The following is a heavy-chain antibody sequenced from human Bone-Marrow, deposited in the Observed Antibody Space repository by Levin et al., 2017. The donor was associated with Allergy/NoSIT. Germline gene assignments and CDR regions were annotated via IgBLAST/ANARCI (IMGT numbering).Heavy chain of an antibody. Sequence: ASVKVSCKASGYTFTGYYMHWVRQAPGQGLEWMGWINPNSGGTNYAQKFQGRVTMTRDTSISTAYMELSRLRSDDTAVYYCARDRSSGSYDHDAFDIWGQGTMVTVSS. D-gene: IGHD1-26*01. CDR3: ARDRSSGSYDHDAFDI. V-gene: IGHV1-2*02. CDR2: INPNSGGT. J-gene: IGHJ3*02. CDR1: GYTFTGYY.